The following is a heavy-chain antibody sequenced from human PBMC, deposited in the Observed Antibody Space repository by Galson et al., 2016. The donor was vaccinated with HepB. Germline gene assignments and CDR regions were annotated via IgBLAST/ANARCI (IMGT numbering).Heavy chain of an antibody. V-gene: IGHV3-15*07. CDR3: TTGFDGFQN. J-gene: IGHJ1*01. Sequence: SLRLSCAASGFTFSNAWMNWARQAPGKGLEWVGRIKSKIHGGTTDYAAPVKGRFTISRDDSKNTLYLQMSSLKTEDTAVYYCTTGFDGFQNWGQGTLVTASS. CDR1: GFTFSNAW. CDR2: IKSKIHGGTT.